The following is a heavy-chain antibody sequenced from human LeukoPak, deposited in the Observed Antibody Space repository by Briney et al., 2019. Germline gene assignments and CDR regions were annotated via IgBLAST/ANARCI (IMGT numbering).Heavy chain of an antibody. J-gene: IGHJ4*02. D-gene: IGHD6-13*01. V-gene: IGHV3-48*03. CDR3: ATASGGWYRYYFDS. Sequence: PGGSLRLSCAASGLTFSNYEMNWLRQAPGKGLEWLSYISSSSNMIFYAESVKGRFTISRDNAKNSLFPQMNSMGAEDTAIYYWATASGGWYRYYFDSWGQGILVTVSS. CDR2: ISSSSNMI. CDR1: GLTFSNYE.